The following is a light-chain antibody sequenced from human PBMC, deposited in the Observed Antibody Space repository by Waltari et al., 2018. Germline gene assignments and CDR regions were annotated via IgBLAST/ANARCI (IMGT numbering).Light chain of an antibody. J-gene: IGKJ1*01. Sequence: IVMTHTPLSLPVTHAEPASISCRSSQSLLHSDGYTYLDWYLQKPGQSPQLLIYLGSTRPSGVPERFSGSGSGTDFTLKISRVEAEDVGVYYCMQGTHLPLTFGQGTKVEIK. CDR2: LGS. CDR1: QSLLHSDGYTY. CDR3: MQGTHLPLT. V-gene: IGKV2-40*01.